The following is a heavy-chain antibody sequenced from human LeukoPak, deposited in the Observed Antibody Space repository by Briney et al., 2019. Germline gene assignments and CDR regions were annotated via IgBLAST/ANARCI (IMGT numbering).Heavy chain of an antibody. CDR2: IYYSGST. J-gene: IGHJ4*02. CDR1: GGSISSSSYY. V-gene: IGHV4-39*07. D-gene: IGHD3-22*01. CDR3: ARADSSGYVSSDC. Sequence: SETLSLTCTVSGGSISSSSYYWGWIRQPPGKGLEWIGSIYYSGSTYYNPSLKSRVTISVDTSKNQFSLKLSSVTAADTAVYYCARADSSGYVSSDCWGQGTLVTVSS.